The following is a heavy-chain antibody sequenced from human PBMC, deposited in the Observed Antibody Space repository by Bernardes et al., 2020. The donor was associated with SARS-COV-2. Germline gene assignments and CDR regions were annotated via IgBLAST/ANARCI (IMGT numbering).Heavy chain of an antibody. V-gene: IGHV3-21*01. CDR2: ISGKSTYI. CDR1: GFTFSPYN. CDR3: ARDWGAGYGMDV. D-gene: IGHD1-26*01. J-gene: IGHJ6*02. Sequence: GGSLRLSCEASGFTFSPYNMNWVRQAPGKGLEWVSSISGKSTYIYYADSVKGRFTVSRDNAKNSLSLQMNSLRDDDTAVYYCARDWGAGYGMDVWGHGTTVTVSS.